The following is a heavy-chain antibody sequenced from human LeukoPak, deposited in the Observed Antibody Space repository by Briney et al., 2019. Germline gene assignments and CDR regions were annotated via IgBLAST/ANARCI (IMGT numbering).Heavy chain of an antibody. CDR1: GGSVSSASYY. D-gene: IGHD2-8*01. V-gene: IGHV4-61*01. CDR3: ARDLGYCTNGVCHTRFDY. Sequence: SETLSLTCTVSGGSVSSASYYWTWIRQPPRKGLEWFGYIYASGNTNYNPSLKSRVTISVDTSKNQFSLKLSSVTAADTAVYYCARDLGYCTNGVCHTRFDYWGQGTLVAVSS. CDR2: IYASGNT. J-gene: IGHJ4*02.